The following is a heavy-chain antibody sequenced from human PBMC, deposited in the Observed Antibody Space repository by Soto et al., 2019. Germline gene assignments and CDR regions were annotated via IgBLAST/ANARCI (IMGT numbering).Heavy chain of an antibody. CDR2: VGNKARSYTK. CDR3: ATDRSWTYDY. D-gene: IGHD3-10*01. CDR1: GVTSSDYF. J-gene: IGHJ4*02. Sequence: EVQLVQSGGGLVQPGGSLRLSCAASGVTSSDYFMDWVRRAPGKGLEWVGRVGNKARSYTKDYAASVKGRFTISRDDSNNSVFLQMNSLRTEDTAVYYCATDRSWTYDYWGQGTLVNVSP. V-gene: IGHV3-72*01.